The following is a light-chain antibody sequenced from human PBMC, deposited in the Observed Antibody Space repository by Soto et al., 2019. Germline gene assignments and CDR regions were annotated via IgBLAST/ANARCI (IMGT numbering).Light chain of an antibody. Sequence: DIQMTQSPSTLSASVGDRVIITCRASQSISNWLAWYQQKPGKAPKLLIYKASRLESRVPSRFGGSGSGTEFTLTISSLQPEDFATYYCLQSNSYWTFGQGTKVEVK. V-gene: IGKV1-5*03. CDR2: KAS. CDR1: QSISNW. J-gene: IGKJ1*01. CDR3: LQSNSYWT.